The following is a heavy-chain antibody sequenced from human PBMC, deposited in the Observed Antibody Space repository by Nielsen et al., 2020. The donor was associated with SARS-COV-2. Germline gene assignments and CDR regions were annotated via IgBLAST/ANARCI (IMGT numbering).Heavy chain of an antibody. Sequence: GESLKISCSASGFTFSSYAMHWVRQAPGKGLEYVSAISSNGGSTYYADSVKGRFTISRDNSKNTLYLQMSSLRAEDTAVYYCARDDSSGYYPPYYGMDVWGQGTTVTVSS. CDR1: GFTFSSYA. CDR2: ISSNGGST. D-gene: IGHD3-22*01. J-gene: IGHJ6*02. V-gene: IGHV3-64D*06. CDR3: ARDDSSGYYPPYYGMDV.